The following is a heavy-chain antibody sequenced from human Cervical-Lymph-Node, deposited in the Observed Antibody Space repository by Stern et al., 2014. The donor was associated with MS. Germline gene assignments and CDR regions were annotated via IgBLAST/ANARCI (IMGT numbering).Heavy chain of an antibody. CDR3: ARDVNPGQYLRVDWFDP. CDR1: GFTFSSYS. J-gene: IGHJ5*02. CDR2: IISITNAI. V-gene: IGHV3-48*01. D-gene: IGHD2-2*01. Sequence: EVQLVESGGGLVQPGGSLRLSCAASGFTFSSYSMNWVRQAPGKGLEWVSTIISITNAIYYADSVKGRFTISRDNAKNSLYLHMNSLRAEDTAVYYCARDVNPGQYLRVDWFDPWGQGTLVTVSS.